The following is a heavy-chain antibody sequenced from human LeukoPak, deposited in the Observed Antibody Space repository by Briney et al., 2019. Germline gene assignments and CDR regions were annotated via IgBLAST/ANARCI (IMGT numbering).Heavy chain of an antibody. CDR2: IYNSGST. Sequence: SETLSLTCTVSGGSISGYYWSWIRQSPGKGLVWIAYIYNSGSTNYNPSLQSRVTISVDTSKNQFSLNLSSVTAADTAVYYCARYGSGTYPRFDYWGQGTLVTVSS. CDR3: ARYGSGTYPRFDY. J-gene: IGHJ4*02. CDR1: GGSISGYY. V-gene: IGHV4-59*08. D-gene: IGHD3-10*01.